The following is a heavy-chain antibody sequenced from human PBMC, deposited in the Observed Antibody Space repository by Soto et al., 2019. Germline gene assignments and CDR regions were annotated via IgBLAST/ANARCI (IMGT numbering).Heavy chain of an antibody. CDR2: ISGSGGST. D-gene: IGHD1-26*01. CDR1: GFTFSSYA. J-gene: IGHJ4*02. V-gene: IGHV3-23*01. Sequence: GGSLRLSCAASGFTFSSYAMSWVRQAPGKGLEWVSAISGSGGSTYYADSVKGRFTISRDNSKNTLYLQMNSLRAEDTAVYYCANVVGATTRLDYWGQGTLVTVSS. CDR3: ANVVGATTRLDY.